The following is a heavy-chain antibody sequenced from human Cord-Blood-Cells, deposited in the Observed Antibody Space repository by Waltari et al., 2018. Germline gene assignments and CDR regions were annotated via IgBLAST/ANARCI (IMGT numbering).Heavy chain of an antibody. CDR2: INPNRGGT. Sequence: QVQLVQSGAEVKKPGASVKVSCKASGYTFTGYYMHWVRQAPGQGLEWMGWINPNRGGTNYGQKFQGRVTMTRDTSISTAYMELSRLRSDDTAVYYCAREDIVVVPDAFDIWGQGTMVTVSS. V-gene: IGHV1-2*02. CDR1: GYTFTGYY. D-gene: IGHD2-2*01. CDR3: AREDIVVVPDAFDI. J-gene: IGHJ3*02.